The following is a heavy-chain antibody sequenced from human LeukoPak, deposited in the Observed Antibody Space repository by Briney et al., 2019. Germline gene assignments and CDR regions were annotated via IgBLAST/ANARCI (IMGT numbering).Heavy chain of an antibody. J-gene: IGHJ5*02. CDR1: GGSISSYY. D-gene: IGHD6-6*01. CDR3: ARRSPPDNWFDP. V-gene: IGHV4-59*08. Sequence: SETLSLTCTVSGGSISSYYWNWIRQPPGKGLEWIGYIHYSGSTNYNPSLKSRVTMLVDTSKDQFSLKLSSVTAADTAVYYCARRSPPDNWFDPWGQGTPVTVSS. CDR2: IHYSGST.